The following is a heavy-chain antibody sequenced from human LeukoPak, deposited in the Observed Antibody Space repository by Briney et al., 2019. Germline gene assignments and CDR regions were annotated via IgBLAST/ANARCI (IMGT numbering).Heavy chain of an antibody. J-gene: IGHJ4*02. CDR1: GFTFSSYG. CDR2: IWYDGSNK. D-gene: IGHD3-10*01. V-gene: IGHV3-33*01. CDR3: ARRGSGTYSFDY. Sequence: GGSLRLSCAASGFTFSSYGMHRVRQAPGKGLEWVAVIWYDGSNKYYADSVKGRFTISRDNSKNTLYVQMNNLRAEDTAVYYCARRGSGTYSFDYWGQGTPVTVSS.